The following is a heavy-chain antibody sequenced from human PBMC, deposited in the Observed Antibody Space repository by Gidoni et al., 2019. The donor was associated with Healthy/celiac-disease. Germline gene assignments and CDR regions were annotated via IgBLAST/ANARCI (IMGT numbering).Heavy chain of an antibody. J-gene: IGHJ6*03. V-gene: IGHV3-30*18. D-gene: IGHD3-3*01. CDR2: ISYDGSNK. CDR3: AKDYYDFWSGYYSHYYYYYMDV. Sequence: LQAPGRGLPWLAVISYDGSNKYYADSVKGRFTISRDNSKNTLYLQMNSLRAEDTAVYYCAKDYYDFWSGYYSHYYYYYMDVWGKGTTVTVSS.